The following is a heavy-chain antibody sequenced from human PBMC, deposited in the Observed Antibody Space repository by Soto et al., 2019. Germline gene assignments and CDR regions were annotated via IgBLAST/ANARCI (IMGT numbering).Heavy chain of an antibody. CDR2: ISSSSSTI. CDR3: ARNGRGALYGMDV. V-gene: IGHV3-48*02. J-gene: IGHJ6*02. Sequence: EVQLVESGGGLVQPGGSLRLSCAASGFTFSSYSMNWVRQAPGKGLEWVSYISSSSSTIYYADSVKGRFTISRDNAKNSLDLQMNSLRDENTAVYYCARNGRGALYGMDVWGQGTTVTVSS. D-gene: IGHD1-1*01. CDR1: GFTFSSYS.